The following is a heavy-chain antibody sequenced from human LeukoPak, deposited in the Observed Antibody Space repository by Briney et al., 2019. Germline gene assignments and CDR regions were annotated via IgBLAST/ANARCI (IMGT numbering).Heavy chain of an antibody. V-gene: IGHV3-53*01. D-gene: IGHD1-1*01. CDR2: VYTGGST. J-gene: IGHJ3*02. CDR1: GFSVSSTY. CDR3: AKVIGWKWAFDI. Sequence: GGSLRLSCAVSGFSVSSTYMTWVRQAPGKRLDWVSVVYTGGSTYYADSVKGRFTISRDNSKNTLYLQMNNLRAEDTAVYYCAKVIGWKWAFDIWGQGTMVTVSS.